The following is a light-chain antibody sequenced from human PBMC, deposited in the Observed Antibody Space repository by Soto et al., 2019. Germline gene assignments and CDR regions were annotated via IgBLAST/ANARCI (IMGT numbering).Light chain of an antibody. J-gene: IGKJ4*01. CDR3: QQLRSYPLT. V-gene: IGKV1-9*01. Sequence: DIQLTQSPSFLSASVGDSDTITRRASQDLSNYVAWYQQETANAPKLLLYATSTLHRRVPSRFSGSGPGTESALTISSLQPEDFAADYCQQLRSYPLTFGGGTKVDIK. CDR2: ATS. CDR1: QDLSNY.